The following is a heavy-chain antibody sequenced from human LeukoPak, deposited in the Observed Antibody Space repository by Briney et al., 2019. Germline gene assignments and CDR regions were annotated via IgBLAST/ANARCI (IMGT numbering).Heavy chain of an antibody. J-gene: IGHJ3*02. D-gene: IGHD3-10*01. V-gene: IGHV4-39*01. Sequence: SETLTLTCTVSGGSISSSSYYWQWIRQPPGKGLEWIGSICYSGSTYYNPSLKSRVSISVDTSKNQFSLKLSSVTAADTAVYYCARRPGIDGFHSWGQGTMVTVSS. CDR3: ARRPGIDGFHS. CDR2: ICYSGST. CDR1: GGSISSSSYY.